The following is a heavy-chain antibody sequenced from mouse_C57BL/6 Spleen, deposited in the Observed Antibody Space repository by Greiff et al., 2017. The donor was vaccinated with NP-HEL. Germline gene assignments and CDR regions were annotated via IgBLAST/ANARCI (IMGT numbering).Heavy chain of an antibody. Sequence: QVQLQQSGAELVKPGASVKLSCKASGYTFTSYWMQWVKQRPGQGLEWIGEIDPSDSYTNYNQKFKGKATLTVDTSSSTAYMQLSSLTSEDSAVYYCASRRAWFAYWGQGTLVTVSA. CDR1: GYTFTSYW. CDR2: IDPSDSYT. V-gene: IGHV1-50*01. J-gene: IGHJ3*01. CDR3: ASRRAWFAY.